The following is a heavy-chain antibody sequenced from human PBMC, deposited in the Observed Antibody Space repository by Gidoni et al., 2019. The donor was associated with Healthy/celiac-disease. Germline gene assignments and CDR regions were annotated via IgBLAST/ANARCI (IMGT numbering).Heavy chain of an antibody. J-gene: IGHJ4*02. D-gene: IGHD2-21*02. CDR3: ARGCGGDCYLDY. Sequence: QVQLQESGPGLVKPSETLSLTCTVSGGSISRYYWSWIRQPPGKGLEWIGYIYYSGSTNYNPSHKSRVTISVDTSKNQFSLKLSSVTAADTAVYYCARGCGGDCYLDYWGQGTLVTVSS. CDR2: IYYSGST. CDR1: GGSISRYY. V-gene: IGHV4-59*01.